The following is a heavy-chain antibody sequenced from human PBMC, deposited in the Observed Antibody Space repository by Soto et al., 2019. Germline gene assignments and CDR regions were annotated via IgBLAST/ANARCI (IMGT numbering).Heavy chain of an antibody. J-gene: IGHJ5*02. V-gene: IGHV1-2*04. Sequence: ASVKVSCKASGYTFTGYYMHWVRQAPGQGLEWMGWINPNSGGTNYAQKFQGWVTMTRDTSISTAYMELSRLRSDDTAVYYCARGGDSGSYYWFDPWGQGTLVTVSS. D-gene: IGHD1-26*01. CDR3: ARGGDSGSYYWFDP. CDR1: GYTFTGYY. CDR2: INPNSGGT.